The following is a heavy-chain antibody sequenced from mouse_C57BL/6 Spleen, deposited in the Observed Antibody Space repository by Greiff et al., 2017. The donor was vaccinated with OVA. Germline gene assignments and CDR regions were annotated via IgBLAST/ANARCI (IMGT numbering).Heavy chain of an antibody. J-gene: IGHJ4*01. Sequence: EVKLVESGPGLVKPSQSLSLTCSATGYSITSGYFRNWIRQFPGNKLEWMSYISYDGSNNYNPTLKNQISITRDTSKNQFFLKLNSVTTEDTATYYCARADYDYDHNSAMDYWGQGTSVTVSS. V-gene: IGHV3-6*01. CDR2: ISYDGSN. CDR3: ARADYDYDHNSAMDY. CDR1: GYSITSGYF. D-gene: IGHD2-4*01.